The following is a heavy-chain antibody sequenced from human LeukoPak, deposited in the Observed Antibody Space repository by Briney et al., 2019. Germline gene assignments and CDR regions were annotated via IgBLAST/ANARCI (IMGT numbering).Heavy chain of an antibody. CDR2: INSDGSST. J-gene: IGHJ5*02. D-gene: IGHD3-16*02. Sequence: GGSLRLSCAASGFTFSSYWMHWVRQAPGKGLVWVSRINSDGSSTSYADSVKGRFTISRDNAKNTLYLQMNSLRAEDTAVYYCAREPTYYDYVWGSYRYSWFDPWGQGTLVTASS. V-gene: IGHV3-74*01. CDR3: AREPTYYDYVWGSYRYSWFDP. CDR1: GFTFSSYW.